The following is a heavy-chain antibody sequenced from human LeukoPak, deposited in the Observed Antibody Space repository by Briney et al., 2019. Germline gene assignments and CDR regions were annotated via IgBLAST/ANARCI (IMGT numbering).Heavy chain of an antibody. D-gene: IGHD3-9*01. J-gene: IGHJ4*02. CDR2: INPNSGGI. Sequence: GASVRVSCKASGYTFTGYYMHWVRQAPGQGLEWMGWINPNSGGINYAQKFQGWVTMTRDTSISTAYMELSRLRSDDTAVYYCARDGALTGYPAGGDYWGQGTLVTVSS. V-gene: IGHV1-2*04. CDR3: ARDGALTGYPAGGDY. CDR1: GYTFTGYY.